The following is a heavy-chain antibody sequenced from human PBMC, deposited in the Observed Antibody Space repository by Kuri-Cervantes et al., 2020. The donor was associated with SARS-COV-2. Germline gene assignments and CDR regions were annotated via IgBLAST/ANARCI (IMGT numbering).Heavy chain of an antibody. J-gene: IGHJ4*02. CDR3: AKVPGDGYNWNYSPLFDY. Sequence: GESLKISCKASGYTFTRYGISWVRQAPGQGLEWMGWISAYNGNTNYAQKFQGRVTMTTDTSTSTAYMELRSLRSDDAAVYYCAKVPGDGYNWNYSPLFDYWGQGPLVTVSS. CDR2: ISAYNGNT. D-gene: IGHD1-7*01. V-gene: IGHV1-18*04. CDR1: GYTFTRYG.